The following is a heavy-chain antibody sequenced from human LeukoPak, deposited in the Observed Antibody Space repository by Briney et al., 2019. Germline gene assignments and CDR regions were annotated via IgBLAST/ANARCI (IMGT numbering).Heavy chain of an antibody. CDR3: ARSPAGANYYMDV. V-gene: IGHV3-48*03. D-gene: IGHD1-14*01. CDR2: ISSSGSTM. CDR1: GFTFSSYE. Sequence: PGGSLRLSCAASGFTFSSYEMNWVRQAPEKGLEWVSYISSSGSTMYYADSVKGRFTISRDNAKNSLSLQMNSLRAEDTAVYYCARSPAGANYYMDVWGKGTTVTISS. J-gene: IGHJ6*03.